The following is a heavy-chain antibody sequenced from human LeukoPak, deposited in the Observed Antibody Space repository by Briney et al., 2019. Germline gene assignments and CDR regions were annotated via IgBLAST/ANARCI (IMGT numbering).Heavy chain of an antibody. D-gene: IGHD4-17*01. V-gene: IGHV3-49*04. CDR1: GFSFSEYA. CDR2: IRTKPHGETT. CDR3: TRDPYGDYGRYFDS. J-gene: IGHJ4*02. Sequence: GGSLRLSCTGSGFSFSEYAMTWVRQAPGKGLEWIGFIRTKPHGETTGFAASVKGRFSISRDDSKSIAYLQLNSLKTEDTAVYYCTRDPYGDYGRYFDSWGQGTLVTVSS.